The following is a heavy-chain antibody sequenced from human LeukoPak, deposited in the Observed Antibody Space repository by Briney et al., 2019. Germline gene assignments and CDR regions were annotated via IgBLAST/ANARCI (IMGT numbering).Heavy chain of an antibody. CDR3: GLSGNYYYYYMDV. CDR2: TSGYNGDT. V-gene: IGHV1-18*01. J-gene: IGHJ6*03. CDR1: GYTFTTYG. D-gene: IGHD6-25*01. Sequence: GASVKVSCKASGYTFTTYGITWVRQAPGQGLEWMGWTSGYNGDTNYAQKLQGRVTMTTDTSTSTAYMELRSLRSDDTAIYYCGLSGNYYYYYMDVWGKGTTVTISS.